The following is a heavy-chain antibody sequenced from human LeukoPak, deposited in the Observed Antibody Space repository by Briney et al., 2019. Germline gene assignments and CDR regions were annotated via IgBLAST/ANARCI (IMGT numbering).Heavy chain of an antibody. CDR1: GGSFSGYY. J-gene: IGHJ5*02. D-gene: IGHD6-13*01. Sequence: SETLSLTCAVYGGSFSGYYWSWIRQPPGKGLEWIGEINHSGSTNYNPSLKSRVTISVDTSKNQFSLKLGSVTAADTAVYYCARGLGIAAAGPLFAPWFDPWGQGTLVTVFS. CDR2: INHSGST. CDR3: ARGLGIAAAGPLFAPWFDP. V-gene: IGHV4-34*01.